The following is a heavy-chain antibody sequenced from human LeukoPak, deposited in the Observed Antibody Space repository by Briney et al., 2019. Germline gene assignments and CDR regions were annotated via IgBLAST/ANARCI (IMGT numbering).Heavy chain of an antibody. CDR3: ADTEYRGYDFSDY. D-gene: IGHD5-12*01. J-gene: IGHJ4*02. CDR2: ISSSSSYI. Sequence: GGSLRLSCAASGFTFSSYSMNWVRQAPGKGLEWVSSISSSSSYIYYADSVKGRFTISRDNAKNSLYLQMNSLRAEDTAVYYCADTEYRGYDFSDYWGQGTLVTVSS. CDR1: GFTFSSYS. V-gene: IGHV3-21*01.